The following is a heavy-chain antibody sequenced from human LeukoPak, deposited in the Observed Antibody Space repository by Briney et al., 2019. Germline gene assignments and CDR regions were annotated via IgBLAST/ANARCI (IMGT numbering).Heavy chain of an antibody. V-gene: IGHV1-2*02. CDR2: INPNSGGT. J-gene: IGHJ4*02. Sequence: WASVKVSCKASGYTFTGYYMHWVRQAPGQGLEWMGWINPNSGGTNYAQKFQGRVTMTRDTSISTAYMELSRLRSDGTAVYYCATLRVLDSTGNWGQGTLVTVSS. CDR3: ATLRVLDSTGN. D-gene: IGHD3-22*01. CDR1: GYTFTGYY.